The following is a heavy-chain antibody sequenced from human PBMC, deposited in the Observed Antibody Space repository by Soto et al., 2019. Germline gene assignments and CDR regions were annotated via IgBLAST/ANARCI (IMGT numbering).Heavy chain of an antibody. CDR1: VGSLTSDSYY. CDR3: ARASPFYYDDSVYFIDY. J-gene: IGHJ4*02. CDR2: INYSGST. Sequence: TLSLTCTFSVGSLTSDSYYWSWIRQHPWKGLEWIGYINYSGSTFSNPSLKSRVTISVDTSKNQFSLSLSSVTAADTAVYYCARASPFYYDDSVYFIDYWGQGTLDSVSS. V-gene: IGHV4-31*03. D-gene: IGHD3-22*01.